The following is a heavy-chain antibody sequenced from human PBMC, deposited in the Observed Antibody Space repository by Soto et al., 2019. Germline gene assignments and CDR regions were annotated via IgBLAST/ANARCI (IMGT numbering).Heavy chain of an antibody. J-gene: IGHJ6*02. CDR2: ISAYNGNT. V-gene: IGHV1-18*04. CDR1: GYTFTSYG. Sequence: ASVKVSCKASGYTFTSYGISWVRQAPGQGLEWMGWISAYNGNTNYAQKLQGRVTMTTDTSTSTAYMELRSLRSDDTAVYYCARFLAAAGTPGAYYYYGMDVWGQGTTVTV. D-gene: IGHD6-13*01. CDR3: ARFLAAAGTPGAYYYYGMDV.